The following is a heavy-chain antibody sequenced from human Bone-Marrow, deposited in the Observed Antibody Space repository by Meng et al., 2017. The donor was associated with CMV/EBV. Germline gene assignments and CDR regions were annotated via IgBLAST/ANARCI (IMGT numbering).Heavy chain of an antibody. V-gene: IGHV4-39*06. Sequence: SETLSLTCTVSGGSISSSSYYWGWIRQPPGKGLEWIGSIYYSGSTYYNPSLKSRVTISVDTSKNQFPLKLSSVTAADTAVYYCASRGEDIVVVPAGNWGQGTRVTGSS. D-gene: IGHD2-2*01. J-gene: IGHJ4*02. CDR1: GGSISSSSYY. CDR2: IYYSGST. CDR3: ASRGEDIVVVPAGN.